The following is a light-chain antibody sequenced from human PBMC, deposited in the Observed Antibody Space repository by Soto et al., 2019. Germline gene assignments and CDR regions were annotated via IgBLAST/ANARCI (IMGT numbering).Light chain of an antibody. CDR1: RSDVGTYNL. CDR3: CSYAGSSSSI. V-gene: IGLV2-23*02. Sequence: QSALTKPASVSGSPGQSITISCSGTRSDVGTYNLVSWYQQYPGKAPRLMIYEVTKRPSGVSNRFSGSKSGNTASLTISGLQPEDEADYYCCSYAGSSSSIFVTGTNVTVL. CDR2: EVT. J-gene: IGLJ1*01.